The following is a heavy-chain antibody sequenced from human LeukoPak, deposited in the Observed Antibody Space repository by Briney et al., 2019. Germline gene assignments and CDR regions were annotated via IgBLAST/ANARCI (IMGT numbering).Heavy chain of an antibody. Sequence: GGSLRLSCVASGFTFSSFSMNWVRQAPGKGLEWVSYISSSSSTIYYADSVKGRFTISRDNAKNSLYLQMNSLRAEDTAVYYCARVDLMGSGWRRGYYYNMDVWGKGTTVTVSS. V-gene: IGHV3-48*01. J-gene: IGHJ6*03. CDR1: GFTFSSFS. D-gene: IGHD6-19*01. CDR3: ARVDLMGSGWRRGYYYNMDV. CDR2: ISSSSSTI.